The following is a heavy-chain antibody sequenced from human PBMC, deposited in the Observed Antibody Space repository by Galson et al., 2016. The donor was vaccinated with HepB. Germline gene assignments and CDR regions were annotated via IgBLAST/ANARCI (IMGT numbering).Heavy chain of an antibody. CDR3: AKNKRQYLPHDSFDL. D-gene: IGHD2-2*01. V-gene: IGHV3-30*18. J-gene: IGHJ3*01. Sequence: SLRLSCAASGFNFRTYGMHWVRQAPGKGLEWVSSVSYDGSNRYSADSVKGRFTISRDNSKNTLYLQLGSLRGEDTAMYYCAKNKRQYLPHDSFDLWGRGTTVTVSS. CDR1: GFNFRTYG. CDR2: VSYDGSNR.